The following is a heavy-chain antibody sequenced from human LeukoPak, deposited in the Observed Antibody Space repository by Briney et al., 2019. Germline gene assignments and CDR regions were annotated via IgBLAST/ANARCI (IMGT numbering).Heavy chain of an antibody. D-gene: IGHD3-9*01. CDR2: INPSGGST. V-gene: IGHV1-46*01. CDR3: ARGPLRYFDWLPFDY. Sequence: ASVKVSCKASGYTFTSYYMHWVRQAPGQGLEWMGIINPSGGSTSYAQKFQGRVTMTRDTSTSTVYMELSSLISEDTAVYYCARGPLRYFDWLPFDYWGQGTPVTVSS. CDR1: GYTFTSYY. J-gene: IGHJ4*02.